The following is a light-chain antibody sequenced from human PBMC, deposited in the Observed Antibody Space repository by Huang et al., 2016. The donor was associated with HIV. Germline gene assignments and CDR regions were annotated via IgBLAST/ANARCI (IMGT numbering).Light chain of an antibody. CDR2: AAF. V-gene: IGKV1-6*01. Sequence: AIQMTQSPSSLSASVGDRVTITCRANQDIRNDLGWYQQRPGKVPSLLIYAAFNLQSGGPSRFSGSGSGTDFTLTISDLRPEDFATYYCLQDYNYPSTFGLGTKLEL. J-gene: IGKJ2*01. CDR3: LQDYNYPST. CDR1: QDIRND.